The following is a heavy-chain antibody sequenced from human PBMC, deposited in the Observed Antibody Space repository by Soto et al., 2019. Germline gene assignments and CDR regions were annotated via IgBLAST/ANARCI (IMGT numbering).Heavy chain of an antibody. V-gene: IGHV4-31*11. Sequence: SETLSLTCAVSGASISSGDSYWSWIRQRPGEGLEWIGYIFHTGSTYYNPSLKSRVTISLDSSKNQFSLKLTSATAADTAVYFCARAPYCTSATCFIPFDSWGQGSLVTVSS. CDR3: ARAPYCTSATCFIPFDS. D-gene: IGHD2-2*01. CDR1: GASISSGDSY. CDR2: IFHTGST. J-gene: IGHJ4*02.